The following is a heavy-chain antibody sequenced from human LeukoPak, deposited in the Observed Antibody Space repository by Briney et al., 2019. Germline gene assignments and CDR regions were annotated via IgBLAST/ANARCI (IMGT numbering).Heavy chain of an antibody. Sequence: PSETLSLTCAVYGGSFSGYYWSWIRQPPEKGLEWIGEINHSGSTNYNPSLKSRVTISVDTSKNQFSLKLSSVTAADTAVYYCAGLYGSGSYYGYWGQGTLVTVSS. CDR3: AGLYGSGSYYGY. J-gene: IGHJ4*02. D-gene: IGHD3-10*01. V-gene: IGHV4-34*01. CDR2: INHSGST. CDR1: GGSFSGYY.